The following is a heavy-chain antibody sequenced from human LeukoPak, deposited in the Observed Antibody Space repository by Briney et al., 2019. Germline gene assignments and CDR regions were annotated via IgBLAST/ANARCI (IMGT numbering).Heavy chain of an antibody. D-gene: IGHD1-26*01. CDR2: ISGSGGST. J-gene: IGHJ4*02. CDR1: GFTFSSYA. V-gene: IGHV3-23*01. CDR3: AKDAVEVGATYGDY. Sequence: GGSLRLSCAASGFTFSSYAMSRVRQAPGKGLEWVSAISGSGGSTYYADSVKGRFTISRDNSKNTLYLQMNSLRAEDTAVYYCAKDAVEVGATYGDYWGQGTLVTVSS.